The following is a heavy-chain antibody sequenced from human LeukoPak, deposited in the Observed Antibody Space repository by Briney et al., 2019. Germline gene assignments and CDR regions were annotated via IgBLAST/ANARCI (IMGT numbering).Heavy chain of an antibody. V-gene: IGHV1-2*02. Sequence: ASVKVSCKASGYTFTGYYMHWVRQAPGQGLEWMGWINPNSGGTNYAQKFQGRVTMTRDTSTSTVYMELSSLRSEDTAVYYCARVYGAEIDYWGQGTQVIVSS. CDR1: GYTFTGYY. CDR3: ARVYGAEIDY. J-gene: IGHJ4*02. CDR2: INPNSGGT. D-gene: IGHD4/OR15-4a*01.